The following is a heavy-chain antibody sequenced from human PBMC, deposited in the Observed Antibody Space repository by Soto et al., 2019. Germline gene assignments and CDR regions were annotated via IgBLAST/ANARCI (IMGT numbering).Heavy chain of an antibody. V-gene: IGHV4-34*01. CDR1: GGSSSSYY. J-gene: IGHJ6*02. D-gene: IGHD6-19*01. CDR2: VYQSGGT. Sequence: PSETLSLTCAVYGGSSSSYYWSWIRQPPGKGLEWIGEVYQSGGTNYNPSLKSRVTISEDTSKNQFSLKLKSVTAADTAVYYCGAVASSAEFYVKDFWGQGSKVIVSS. CDR3: GAVASSAEFYVKDF.